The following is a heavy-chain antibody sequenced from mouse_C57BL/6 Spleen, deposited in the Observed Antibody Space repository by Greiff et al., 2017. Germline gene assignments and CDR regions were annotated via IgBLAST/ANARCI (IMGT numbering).Heavy chain of an antibody. V-gene: IGHV1-55*01. D-gene: IGHD1-1*01. Sequence: VQLQQPGAELVKPGASVKMSCKASGYTFTSYWITWVKQRPGQGLEWIGDIYPGSGSTNYNEKFKSKATLTVDTSSSTAYMQLSSLTSEDSAVYYCAKGLYYYGSSPDWYFDVWGTGTTVTVSS. CDR2: IYPGSGST. CDR3: AKGLYYYGSSPDWYFDV. J-gene: IGHJ1*03. CDR1: GYTFTSYW.